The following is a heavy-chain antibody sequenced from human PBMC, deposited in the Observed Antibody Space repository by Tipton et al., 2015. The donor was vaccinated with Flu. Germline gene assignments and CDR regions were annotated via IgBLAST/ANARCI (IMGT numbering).Heavy chain of an antibody. D-gene: IGHD6-13*01. Sequence: SLRLSCAASGFTFSDYYMSWIRQAPGKGLEWVSYISSSGSTIYYADSVKGRFTISRDNAKNSLYLQMNSLRAEDTAVYYCARERCEGSSWYSPHDAFDIWGQGTMVTVSS. CDR2: ISSSGSTI. V-gene: IGHV3-11*01. J-gene: IGHJ3*02. CDR1: GFTFSDYY. CDR3: ARERCEGSSWYSPHDAFDI.